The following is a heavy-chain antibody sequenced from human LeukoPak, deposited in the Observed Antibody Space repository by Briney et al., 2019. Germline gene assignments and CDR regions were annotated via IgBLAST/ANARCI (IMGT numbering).Heavy chain of an antibody. D-gene: IGHD6-13*01. CDR2: IYSGGST. J-gene: IGHJ4*02. CDR3: ARDRRSSWTYSFDY. V-gene: IGHV3-53*01. CDR1: GFSVSSNH. Sequence: GGSLRLSCAASGFSVSSNHMSWVRQAPGKGLERVSVIYSGGSTYYADSVKGRFTISRDNSKNTLYLQVNSLRAEDTAVYYCARDRRSSWTYSFDYWGQGTLVTVSS.